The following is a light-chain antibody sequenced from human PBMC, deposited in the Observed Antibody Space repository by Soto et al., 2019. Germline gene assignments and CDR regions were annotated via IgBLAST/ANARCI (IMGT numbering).Light chain of an antibody. J-gene: IGKJ4*01. CDR2: DAS. V-gene: IGKV3-11*01. Sequence: EIVLTQSPATLSLSPGERATLSCRASQSVGTYLAWYQQKPGQAPRLLIYDASNRATGIPARFSGSGSGTDFPLTISSLEPEDFAVYSCQQRSNWPLTFGGGTKVEIK. CDR1: QSVGTY. CDR3: QQRSNWPLT.